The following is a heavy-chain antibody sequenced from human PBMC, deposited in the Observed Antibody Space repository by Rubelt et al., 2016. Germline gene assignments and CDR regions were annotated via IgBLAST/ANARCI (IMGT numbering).Heavy chain of an antibody. V-gene: IGHV3-23*01. Sequence: GGGLVQPGGSLRLSCAASGFTFSSYAMSWVRQAPGTGLEWVSAISGSGGSTYYADSVKGRFTISRDNSKNTLYLQMDSLRAEDTAVYYCAREGSYDFWSGFYRPMDVWGQGTTVTVSS. D-gene: IGHD3-3*01. CDR1: GFTFSSYA. CDR3: AREGSYDFWSGFYRPMDV. CDR2: ISGSGGST. J-gene: IGHJ6*02.